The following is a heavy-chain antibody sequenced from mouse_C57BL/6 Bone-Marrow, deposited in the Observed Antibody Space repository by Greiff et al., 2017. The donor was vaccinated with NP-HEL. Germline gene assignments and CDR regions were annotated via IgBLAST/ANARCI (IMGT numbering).Heavy chain of an antibody. Sequence: QVQLQQSGAELAKPGASVKLSCKASGYTFTSYWMHWVKQRPGQGLEWIGYINPSSGYTKYNQKFKDKATLTADKSSSTAYMQLSSLTYEDSAVYYCAREGVLRLVALREGWYFDVWGTGTTVTVSS. V-gene: IGHV1-7*01. D-gene: IGHD1-2*01. CDR3: AREGVLRLVALREGWYFDV. CDR1: GYTFTSYW. J-gene: IGHJ1*03. CDR2: INPSSGYT.